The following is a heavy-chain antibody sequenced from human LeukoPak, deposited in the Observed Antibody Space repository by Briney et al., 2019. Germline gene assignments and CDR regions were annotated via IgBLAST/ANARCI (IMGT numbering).Heavy chain of an antibody. CDR2: ISSSSSTI. V-gene: IGHV3-48*01. D-gene: IGHD6-19*01. J-gene: IGHJ4*02. CDR3: ARDQRAVAGRFNY. CDR1: GFTFSSYS. Sequence: GGSLRLSCAASGFTFSSYSMNWVRQAPGKGLEWVSYISSSSSTIYYADSVKGRFTISRDNAKNSLYLQMNSLRAEDTAVYYCARDQRAVAGRFNYWGQGTLDTVSS.